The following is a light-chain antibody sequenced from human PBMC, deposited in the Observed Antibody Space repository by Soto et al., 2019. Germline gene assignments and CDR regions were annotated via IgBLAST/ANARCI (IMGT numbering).Light chain of an antibody. V-gene: IGKV1-12*01. CDR2: GAS. Sequence: DIQMTQSPSTVSASVGDRVRLTCRASQNIERWQAWYHQQPGKGPKVLIYGASSLQSGVSSRFSGSGSGTDFTLTISSVRPEDLGSFYCQQTFNSPITFGQGTRLEIK. J-gene: IGKJ5*01. CDR1: QNIERW. CDR3: QQTFNSPIT.